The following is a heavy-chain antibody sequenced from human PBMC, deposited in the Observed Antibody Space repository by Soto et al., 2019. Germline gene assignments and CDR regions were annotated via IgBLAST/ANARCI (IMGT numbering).Heavy chain of an antibody. CDR1: GGTFSSYA. CDR3: ARDQWGTAMVTRPFDY. Sequence: SVKVSCKASGGTFSSYAISWVRQAPGQGLEWMGGIIPIFGTANYAQKFQGRVTITADESTSTAYMELSSLRTEDTAVYYCARDQWGTAMVTRPFDYWGQGTLVTVSS. J-gene: IGHJ4*02. CDR2: IIPIFGTA. V-gene: IGHV1-69*13. D-gene: IGHD5-18*01.